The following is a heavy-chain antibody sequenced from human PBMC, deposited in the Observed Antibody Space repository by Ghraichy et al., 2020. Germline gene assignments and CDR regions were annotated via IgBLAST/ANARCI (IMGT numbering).Heavy chain of an antibody. J-gene: IGHJ6*02. CDR1: GGSISSYY. CDR2: IYYSGST. D-gene: IGHD3-9*01. Sequence: SETLSLTCTVSGGSISSYYWSWIRQPPGKGLEWIGYIYYSGSTNYNPSLKSRVTISVDTSKNQFSLKLSSVTAADTAVYYCARLLRYFDYGMYVWGQGTTVTVSS. CDR3: ARLLRYFDYGMYV. V-gene: IGHV4-59*08.